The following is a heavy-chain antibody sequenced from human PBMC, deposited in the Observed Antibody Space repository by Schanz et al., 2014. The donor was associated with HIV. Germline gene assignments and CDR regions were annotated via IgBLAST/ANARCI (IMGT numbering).Heavy chain of an antibody. CDR2: IKEDGSVK. Sequence: EVQLVESGGGLVKPGGSLRLSCVGSGFAMSWVRQAPGKGLEWLANIKEDGSVKGEVDSVKGRFTISRDNAKNSLYLQMNSLRVDDTAVYYCAKDAYSSNYINWVDPWGQGTLVTVSS. CDR3: AKDAYSSNYINWVDP. J-gene: IGHJ5*02. D-gene: IGHD6-13*01. CDR1: GFA. V-gene: IGHV3-7*01.